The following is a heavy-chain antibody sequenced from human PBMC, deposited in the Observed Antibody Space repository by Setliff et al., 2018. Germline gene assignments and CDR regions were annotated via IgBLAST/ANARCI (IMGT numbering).Heavy chain of an antibody. Sequence: ASVKVSCKASGYTFTNYGFSWVRQAPGQGLEWMGWISTYNGHTNYAQKLQGRVTLTTDTATSTAYMELRSLRSDDTAVYYYARAPRGPLSVVLALDYWGQGTLVTVSS. CDR2: ISTYNGHT. V-gene: IGHV1-18*01. CDR1: GYTFTNYG. D-gene: IGHD2-21*01. CDR3: ARAPRGPLSVVLALDY. J-gene: IGHJ4*02.